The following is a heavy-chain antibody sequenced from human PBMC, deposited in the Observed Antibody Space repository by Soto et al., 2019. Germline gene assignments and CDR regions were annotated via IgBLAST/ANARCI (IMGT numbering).Heavy chain of an antibody. V-gene: IGHV4-34*01. J-gene: IGHJ6*02. Sequence: QVQLQQWGAGLLKPSETLSLTCAVYGGSFSGYYWSWIRQPPGKGLEWIGEINHSGSTNYNPSLKSRVTISLDTSKNQFSRKLSSVTAADTTVYYCARAYCTNGVCYPYYYYGTDVWGQGTTVTVSS. D-gene: IGHD2-8*01. CDR2: INHSGST. CDR1: GGSFSGYY. CDR3: ARAYCTNGVCYPYYYYGTDV.